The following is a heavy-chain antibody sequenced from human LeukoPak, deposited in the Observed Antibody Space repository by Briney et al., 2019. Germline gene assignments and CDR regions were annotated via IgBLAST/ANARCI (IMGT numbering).Heavy chain of an antibody. Sequence: GESLKISCKGSGYSFTSHWIGWVRQMPGKGLEWMGIIYPGDSDTRNSPSFQGQVTISADKSISTAYLQWSSLKASDTAMYYCARPRDDYGGKPYYFDYWGQGTLVTVSS. CDR3: ARPRDDYGGKPYYFDY. CDR1: GYSFTSHW. D-gene: IGHD4-23*01. CDR2: IYPGDSDT. V-gene: IGHV5-51*01. J-gene: IGHJ4*02.